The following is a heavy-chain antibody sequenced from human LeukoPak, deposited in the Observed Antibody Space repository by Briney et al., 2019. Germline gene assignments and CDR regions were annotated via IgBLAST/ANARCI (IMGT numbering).Heavy chain of an antibody. CDR3: ARQWFGESSWFDP. CDR2: IIPIFGTA. D-gene: IGHD3-10*01. V-gene: IGHV1-69*05. CDR1: GGTFSRYA. J-gene: IGHJ5*02. Sequence: SVKVSCKASGGTFSRYAISWVRQAPGQGLEWMGGIIPIFGTANYAQKFQGRVTITTDESTSTAYMELSSLRSEDTAVYYCARQWFGESSWFDPWGQGTLVTVSS.